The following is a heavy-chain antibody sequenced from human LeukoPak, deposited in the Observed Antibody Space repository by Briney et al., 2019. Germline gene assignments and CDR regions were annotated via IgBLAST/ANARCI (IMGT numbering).Heavy chain of an antibody. D-gene: IGHD2-21*02. CDR1: GFIFSNYA. V-gene: IGHV3-64*01. J-gene: IGHJ6*03. CDR3: ARDDRATADSFMDV. Sequence: GGSLRLSCAASGFIFSNYAMHWVRQAPGKGLEYVSTISSNGGSTYYASSVNGRFTISRDNSQNRLYLQLGSLRAEDMAVYHCARDDRATADSFMDVWGKGTTVTVSS. CDR2: ISSNGGST.